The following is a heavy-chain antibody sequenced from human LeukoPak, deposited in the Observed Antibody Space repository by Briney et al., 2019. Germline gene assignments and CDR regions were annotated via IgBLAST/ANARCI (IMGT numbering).Heavy chain of an antibody. V-gene: IGHV1-46*01. Sequence: ASVKVSCKASGYTFTSYFMYWVRQAPGQGLEWMGIINPSGGNTNYAQRFQGRVTITADESTSTAYMELSSLRSEDTAVYYCARGATTYYYDSSGYFGGDIWGQGTMVTVSS. CDR3: ARGATTYYYDSSGYFGGDI. D-gene: IGHD3-22*01. CDR1: GYTFTSYF. CDR2: INPSGGNT. J-gene: IGHJ3*02.